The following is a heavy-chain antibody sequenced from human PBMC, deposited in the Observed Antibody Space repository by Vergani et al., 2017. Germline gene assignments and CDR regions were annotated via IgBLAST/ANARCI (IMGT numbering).Heavy chain of an antibody. CDR3: ARIHGVVTATPSDAFDI. J-gene: IGHJ3*02. CDR2: IFSNDEK. CDR1: GFSLSNARMG. D-gene: IGHD2-21*02. Sequence: QVTLQESGPVLVKPTETLTLTCTVSGFSLSNARMGVSWIRQPPGKALEWLAHIFSNDEKSYSTSLKSRLTISKDTSKSQVVLTMTNMDPVDTATYYCARIHGVVTATPSDAFDIWGQGTMVTVSS. V-gene: IGHV2-26*01.